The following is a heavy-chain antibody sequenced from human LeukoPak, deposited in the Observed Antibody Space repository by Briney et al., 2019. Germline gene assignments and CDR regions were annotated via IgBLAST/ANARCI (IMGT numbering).Heavy chain of an antibody. D-gene: IGHD1-26*01. Sequence: GASVKVSCKASGGTFSSYAISWVRQAPGQGLEWMGGIIPIFGTANYAQKFQGRVTITADEPTSTAYMELSSLRSEDTAVYYCARRVGPYYFDYWGQGTLVAVSS. CDR2: IIPIFGTA. V-gene: IGHV1-69*13. CDR3: ARRVGPYYFDY. CDR1: GGTFSSYA. J-gene: IGHJ4*02.